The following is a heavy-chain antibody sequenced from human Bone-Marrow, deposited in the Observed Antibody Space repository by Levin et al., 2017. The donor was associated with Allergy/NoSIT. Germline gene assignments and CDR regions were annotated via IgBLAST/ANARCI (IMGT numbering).Heavy chain of an antibody. V-gene: IGHV3-48*01. Sequence: GGSLRLSCAASGFTFRSNTMNWVRQAPGKGLEWISYISGSGTTIFSADSVRGRFTISRDYAKNSLYLQMNSLRGEDTAVYYCAREDYYGSGAIDYWGQGTLVTVSA. D-gene: IGHD3-10*01. CDR1: GFTFRSNT. J-gene: IGHJ4*02. CDR2: ISGSGTTI. CDR3: AREDYYGSGAIDY.